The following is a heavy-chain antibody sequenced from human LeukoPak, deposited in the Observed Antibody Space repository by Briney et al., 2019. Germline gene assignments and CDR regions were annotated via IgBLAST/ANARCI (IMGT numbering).Heavy chain of an antibody. V-gene: IGHV4-4*02. CDR3: AKPKEERYCSSTSCFAFDY. D-gene: IGHD2-2*01. CDR2: IYHSGST. Sequence: SGTLSLTCAVSGGSISSSNWWSWVRQPPGKGLEWIGEIYHSGSTNYNPSLKSRVTISVDKSKNQFSLKLSSVTAADTAVYYCAKPKEERYCSSTSCFAFDYWGQGTLVTVSS. CDR1: GGSISSSNW. J-gene: IGHJ4*02.